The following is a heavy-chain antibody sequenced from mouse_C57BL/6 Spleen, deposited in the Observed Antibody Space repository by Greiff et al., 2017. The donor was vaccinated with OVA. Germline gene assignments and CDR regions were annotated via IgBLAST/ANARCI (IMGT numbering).Heavy chain of an antibody. D-gene: IGHD2-3*01. J-gene: IGHJ3*01. Sequence: VQLQQSGPELVKPGASVKISCKASGYAFSSSWMNWVKQRPGKGLEWIGRIYPGDGDTNYNGKFKGKATLTADKSSSTAYMQLSSLTSEDSAVYFCARHDGYYPWFAYWGQGTLVTVSA. CDR2: IYPGDGDT. V-gene: IGHV1-82*01. CDR1: GYAFSSSW. CDR3: ARHDGYYPWFAY.